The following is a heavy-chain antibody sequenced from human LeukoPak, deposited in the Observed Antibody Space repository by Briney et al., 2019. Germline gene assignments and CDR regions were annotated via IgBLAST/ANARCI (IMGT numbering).Heavy chain of an antibody. V-gene: IGHV5-51*01. CDR2: IYPGDSDT. CDR1: GYTFTSYW. CDR3: ARQEIYRYSSGWYISDY. Sequence: GESLKISCEGSGYTFTSYWIAWVRQMPGKGLEWMGIIYPGDSDTRYSPSFQGQVTISADKSISTAYLQWSSLKASDTAMYYCARQEIYRYSSGWYISDYWGQGTLVTVSS. D-gene: IGHD6-19*01. J-gene: IGHJ4*02.